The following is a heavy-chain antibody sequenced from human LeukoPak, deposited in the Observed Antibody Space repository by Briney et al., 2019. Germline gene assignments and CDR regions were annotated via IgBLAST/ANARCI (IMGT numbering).Heavy chain of an antibody. CDR3: ARVRTNSGLPDY. D-gene: IGHD5-12*01. CDR1: GGSFSGYY. Sequence: PSETLSLTCAVYGGSFSGYYWSWIRQPPGKGLEWIGEINHSGSTNYNPSLKSRVTISVDTSKNQFSLKLSSVTAADTAVYYCARVRTNSGLPDYWGQGTLVTVSS. V-gene: IGHV4-34*01. CDR2: INHSGST. J-gene: IGHJ4*02.